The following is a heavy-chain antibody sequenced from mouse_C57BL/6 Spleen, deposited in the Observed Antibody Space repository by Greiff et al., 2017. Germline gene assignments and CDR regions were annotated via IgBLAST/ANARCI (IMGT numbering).Heavy chain of an antibody. CDR2: IYPGGGYT. CDR3: ARRGITTVVATGFDY. CDR1: GYTFTNYW. J-gene: IGHJ2*01. Sequence: VQLQQSGAELVRPGTSVKMSCKASGYTFTNYWIGWAKQRPGHGLEWIGDIYPGGGYTNYNEKFKGKATLTADKSSSTAYMQFSSLTSEDSAIYYCARRGITTVVATGFDYWGQGTTLTVSS. D-gene: IGHD1-1*01. V-gene: IGHV1-63*01.